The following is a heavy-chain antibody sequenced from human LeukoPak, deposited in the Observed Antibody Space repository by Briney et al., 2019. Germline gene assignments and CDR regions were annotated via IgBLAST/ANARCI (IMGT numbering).Heavy chain of an antibody. V-gene: IGHV4-4*07. CDR1: GGSISSYY. Sequence: SETLSLTCTVSGGSISSYYWSWIRQPAGKGPEWIGRIYTSGSTNYNPSLKSRVTMSVDTSKNQFSLKLSSVTAADTAVYYCAREPYSGSYYNYYYYMDVWGKGTTVTVSS. D-gene: IGHD1-26*01. J-gene: IGHJ6*03. CDR2: IYTSGST. CDR3: AREPYSGSYYNYYYYMDV.